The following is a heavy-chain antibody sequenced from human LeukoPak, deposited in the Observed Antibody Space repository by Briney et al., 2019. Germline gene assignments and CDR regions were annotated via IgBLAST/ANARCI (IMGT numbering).Heavy chain of an antibody. J-gene: IGHJ4*02. CDR3: ARGKGYSGYDLGGFDY. CDR2: INAGNGNT. Sequence: ASVKVSCKASGYTFTSYAMHWVRQAPGQRLEWMGWINAGNGNTKYSQKFQGRVTITRDTSASTAYMELSSLRSEDTAVYYCARGKGYSGYDLGGFDYWGQGTLVTVSS. D-gene: IGHD5-12*01. V-gene: IGHV1-3*01. CDR1: GYTFTSYA.